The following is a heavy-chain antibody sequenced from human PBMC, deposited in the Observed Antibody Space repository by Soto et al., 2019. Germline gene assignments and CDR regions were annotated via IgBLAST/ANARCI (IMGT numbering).Heavy chain of an antibody. CDR3: AREGYSSSSGSNYYYYYGMDA. CDR1: GYSFTSYG. Sequence: ASVKVSCKASGYSFTSYGISWVRQAPGQGLEWMGWISAYNGNTNYAQKLQGRVTMTTDTSTSTAYMELRSLRSDDTAVYYCAREGYSSSSGSNYYYYYGMDAWGQGTTVTVSS. J-gene: IGHJ6*02. V-gene: IGHV1-18*04. CDR2: ISAYNGNT. D-gene: IGHD6-6*01.